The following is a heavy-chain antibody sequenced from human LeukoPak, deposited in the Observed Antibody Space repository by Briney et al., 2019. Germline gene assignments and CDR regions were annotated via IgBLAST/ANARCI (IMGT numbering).Heavy chain of an antibody. CDR3: ARVDSNYVFDDY. J-gene: IGHJ4*02. CDR2: IYHSGST. Sequence: SETLSLTCTVSAYSISSGYYWGWIRQPPGKGLEWIGSIYHSGSTYYNPSLKSRVTISVDTSKNQFSLKLSSVTAADTAVYYCARVDSNYVFDDYWGQGTLVTVSS. D-gene: IGHD4-11*01. CDR1: AYSISSGYY. V-gene: IGHV4-38-2*02.